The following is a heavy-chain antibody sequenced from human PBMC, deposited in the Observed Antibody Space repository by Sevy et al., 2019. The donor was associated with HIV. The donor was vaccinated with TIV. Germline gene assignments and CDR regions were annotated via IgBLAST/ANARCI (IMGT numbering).Heavy chain of an antibody. CDR3: ARDRGAGTTNYGAFDI. CDR2: ISSSSSYT. D-gene: IGHD1-1*01. V-gene: IGHV3-11*06. J-gene: IGHJ3*02. CDR1: GFTFSDYY. Sequence: GESLKISCAASGFTFSDYYMSWIRQAPGKGLEWVSYISSSSSYTNYADSVKGRFTISRDNAKNSLYLQMNSLRAEDTAVYYCARDRGAGTTNYGAFDIWGQGTMVTVSS.